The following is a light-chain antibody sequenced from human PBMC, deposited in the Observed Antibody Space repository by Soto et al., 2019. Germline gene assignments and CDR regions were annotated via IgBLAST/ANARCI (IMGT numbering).Light chain of an antibody. CDR1: QSISVW. Sequence: DIQMTQSPSTLSASVGDRVTITCRASQSISVWLAWYQQKPGKAPNLLIYKASTLESGVPSRFSDSGSGTEFTLTISSLQPDDFATYYCQQSNSYPLTIGGGTKVDIK. V-gene: IGKV1-5*03. CDR3: QQSNSYPLT. CDR2: KAS. J-gene: IGKJ4*01.